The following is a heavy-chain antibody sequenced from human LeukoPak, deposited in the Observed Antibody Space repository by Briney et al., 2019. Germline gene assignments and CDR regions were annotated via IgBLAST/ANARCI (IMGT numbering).Heavy chain of an antibody. V-gene: IGHV3-30*18. J-gene: IGHJ5*02. D-gene: IGHD5-18*01. CDR2: ISYDGSNK. Sequence: GGSLRLSCAASGFTFSSYGMHWVRQAPGKGLEWVAVISYDGSNKYYADSVKGRFTISRDNSKNTLYLQMNSLRAEDTAVYYCAKDRLPSGPWGEGTLVTVSS. CDR3: AKDRLPSGP. CDR1: GFTFSSYG.